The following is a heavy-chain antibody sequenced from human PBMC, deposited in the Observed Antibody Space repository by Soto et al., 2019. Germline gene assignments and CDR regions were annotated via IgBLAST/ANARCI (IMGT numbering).Heavy chain of an antibody. Sequence: QITLKESGPTLAKPTQTLTLTCTFSGFSLSTPGVGVGWIRQPPGKALEWLALIYWDDDKRSSQSLESRLTINKETSKKQVVLTMTNMDPEHTATYYCAHRDEDYYYAMDVWGQGTTVNVSS. CDR3: AHRDEDYYYAMDV. CDR1: GFSLSTPGVG. V-gene: IGHV2-5*02. CDR2: IYWDDDK. J-gene: IGHJ6*02.